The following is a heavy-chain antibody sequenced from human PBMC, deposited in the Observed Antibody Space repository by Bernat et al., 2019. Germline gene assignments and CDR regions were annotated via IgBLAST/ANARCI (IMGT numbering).Heavy chain of an antibody. CDR1: CGSISSGDYY. CDR3: AIGPTIVVASTHYSGLPDY. D-gene: IGHD2-15*01. J-gene: IGHJ4*01. V-gene: IGHV4-30-4*01. CDR2: IYYSGST. Sequence: SCGSISSGDYYWSWIRQPPGKALEWIGYIYYSGSTYYNPALKSRVTISVDTSKNQFSLKRSSVTAATTAVDYCAIGPTIVVASTHYSGLPDYWGQG.